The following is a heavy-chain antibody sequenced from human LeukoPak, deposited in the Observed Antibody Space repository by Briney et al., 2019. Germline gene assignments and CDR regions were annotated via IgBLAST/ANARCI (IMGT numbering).Heavy chain of an antibody. D-gene: IGHD2-2*01. CDR2: IWYDGSNK. CDR3: ARVGYYSSNAFDM. CDR1: GFTFSSYG. Sequence: SGRSLRLSCAASGFTFSSYGMHWVRQAPGKGLEWVAVIWYDGSNKYYADSVKGRFTISRDNSKNTLYLQMNSLRAEDTAVYYCARVGYYSSNAFDMWGQGTMVTVSS. V-gene: IGHV3-33*01. J-gene: IGHJ3*02.